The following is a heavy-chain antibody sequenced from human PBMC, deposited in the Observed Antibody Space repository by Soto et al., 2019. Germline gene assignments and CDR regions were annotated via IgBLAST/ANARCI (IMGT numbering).Heavy chain of an antibody. J-gene: IGHJ4*02. D-gene: IGHD1-26*01. CDR1: GFTFGDYG. Sequence: EVQLVESGGGLEQPGRSLRLACTASGFTFGDYGVSWIRPAPGKGLEWVGFIRTNVFGATTKYAASVKDRFIISRDDSKGIAYLQMNSLRTEDTAVYYCGRGGAWDVSDFWGQGTLVTVAS. CDR2: IRTNVFGATT. V-gene: IGHV3-49*03. CDR3: GRGGAWDVSDF.